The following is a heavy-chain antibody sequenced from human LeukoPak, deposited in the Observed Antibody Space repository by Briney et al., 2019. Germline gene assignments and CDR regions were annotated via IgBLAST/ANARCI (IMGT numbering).Heavy chain of an antibody. Sequence: GGSLRLSCAASGFTFSSYSMNWVCQAPGKGLEWVSSISSSSSYIYYADSVKGRFTISRDNAKNSLYLQMNSLRAEDTALYYCAKDRGYSSGWLGLGYWGQGTLVTVSS. J-gene: IGHJ4*02. D-gene: IGHD6-19*01. V-gene: IGHV3-21*04. CDR2: ISSSSSYI. CDR1: GFTFSSYS. CDR3: AKDRGYSSGWLGLGY.